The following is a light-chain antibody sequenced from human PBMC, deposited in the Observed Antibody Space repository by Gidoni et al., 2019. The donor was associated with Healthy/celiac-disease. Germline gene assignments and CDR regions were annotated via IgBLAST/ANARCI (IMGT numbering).Light chain of an antibody. V-gene: IGLV3-19*01. CDR1: SLRSYY. Sequence: SSELTQDPAVSVALGQTVRITCQGDSLRSYYASWYQQKPGQAPVPVIYGKNNRPSGIPDRFSGSSSGNTASLTITGAQAEDEADYYCNSRDSSGNIAWVFGGGTKLTVL. J-gene: IGLJ3*02. CDR3: NSRDSSGNIAWV. CDR2: GKN.